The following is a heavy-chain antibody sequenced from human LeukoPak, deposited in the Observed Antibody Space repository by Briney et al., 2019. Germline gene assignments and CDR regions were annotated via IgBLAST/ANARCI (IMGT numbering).Heavy chain of an antibody. CDR2: INPSGGST. D-gene: IGHD2-21*02. Sequence: ASVKVSCKASGYTFTSYYMHGVRQAPGQGLEWMGIINPSGGSTSYAQKFQGRVTMTRDTSTSTVYMELSSLRSEDTAVYYCARAYCGGDCYSAFDIWGQGTMVTVSS. J-gene: IGHJ3*02. V-gene: IGHV1-46*01. CDR1: GYTFTSYY. CDR3: ARAYCGGDCYSAFDI.